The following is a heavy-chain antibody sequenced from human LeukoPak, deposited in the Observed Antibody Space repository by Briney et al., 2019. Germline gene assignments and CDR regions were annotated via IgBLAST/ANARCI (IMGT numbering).Heavy chain of an antibody. J-gene: IGHJ4*02. CDR2: ISYDGSKT. V-gene: IGHV3-33*04. D-gene: IGHD6-19*01. Sequence: PGGSLRLSCAASGFTFSSYGMHWVRQAPGKGLEWVADISYDGSKTHYADAVRGRFRISRVDSKKTLFLEMNSLRVEDTAIYYCAKDGAWAVARNFDVWGQGTLVTVSS. CDR1: GFTFSSYG. CDR3: AKDGAWAVARNFDV.